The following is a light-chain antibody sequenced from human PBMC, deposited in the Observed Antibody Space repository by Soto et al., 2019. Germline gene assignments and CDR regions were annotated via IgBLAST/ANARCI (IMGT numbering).Light chain of an antibody. CDR3: QQYNDYWT. J-gene: IGKJ1*01. CDR2: DAS. V-gene: IGKV1-5*01. Sequence: DIQMTQCPSTLSASVADRVVVTCWASQSITTWLAWYQQKPAKAPKLLIYDASSLESGVPSRFSGSGSGTEFTLTISSLQPDDFATYYCQQYNDYWTFGQGTKVDIK. CDR1: QSITTW.